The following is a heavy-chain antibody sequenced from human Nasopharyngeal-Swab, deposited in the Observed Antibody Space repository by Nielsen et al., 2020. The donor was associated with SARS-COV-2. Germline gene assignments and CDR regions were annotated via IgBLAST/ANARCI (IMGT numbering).Heavy chain of an antibody. J-gene: IGHJ6*02. CDR1: GYTITGYY. V-gene: IGHV1-2*06. D-gene: IGHD3-3*01. CDR2: INPNSGGT. Sequence: ASVKVSCKASGYTITGYYMHWVRQAPGQGLEWMGRINPNSGGTNYAQKFQGRVTMTRDTSISTAYMELSRLRSDDTAVYYCARVRYYDFWSGYSSYYGMDVWGQGTTVTVSS. CDR3: ARVRYYDFWSGYSSYYGMDV.